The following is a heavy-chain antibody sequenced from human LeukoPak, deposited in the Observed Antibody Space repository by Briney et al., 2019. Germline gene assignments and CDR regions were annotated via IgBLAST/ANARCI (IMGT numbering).Heavy chain of an antibody. J-gene: IGHJ4*02. V-gene: IGHV4-59*12. CDR1: GGSISRYY. CDR2: IYYNGST. D-gene: IGHD4-17*01. CDR3: ARDRGYGDYDY. Sequence: PSETLSLTCTVSGGSISRYYWSWIRQPPGKVLECVGYIYYNGSTNYNPSLKSRGTISVDTSKNQFSLKLSSVTAADTAVYYCARDRGYGDYDYWGQGTLVTVSS.